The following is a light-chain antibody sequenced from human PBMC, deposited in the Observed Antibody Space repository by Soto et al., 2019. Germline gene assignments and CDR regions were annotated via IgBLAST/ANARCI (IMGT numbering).Light chain of an antibody. V-gene: IGKV3-15*01. CDR2: GAS. CDR1: QSVGTS. J-gene: IGKJ4*01. CDR3: QQYYSWPLT. Sequence: ETVMTQSPATLSVSPGERATLSCRASQSVGTSLAWYQKKPDQAPRVRMYGASSRATGVPGRFSGSGSATEFTLTISSLQSEDFAVYYCQQYYSWPLTFGGGTKVEI.